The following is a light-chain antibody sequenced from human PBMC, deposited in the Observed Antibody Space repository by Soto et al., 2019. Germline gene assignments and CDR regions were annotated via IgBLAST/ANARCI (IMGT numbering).Light chain of an antibody. J-gene: IGLJ1*01. CDR3: ISYTSSSTDV. CDR1: SSDVGGYNY. Sequence: QSALTQPASVSGSPGQSIIISCTGTSSDVGGYNYVSWYQQHPGKAPKLMLYEISNRPSGISNRFSGSKSGNTASLTISGLQAEDEADYYCISYTSSSTDVFGTGTKLTVL. CDR2: EIS. V-gene: IGLV2-14*01.